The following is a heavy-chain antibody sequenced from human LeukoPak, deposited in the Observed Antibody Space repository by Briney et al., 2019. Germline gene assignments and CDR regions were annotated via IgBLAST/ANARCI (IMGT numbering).Heavy chain of an antibody. CDR1: GGTFSSYA. CDR2: IIPILGTA. D-gene: IGHD5-24*01. Sequence: GASVKVSCKASGGTFSSYAISWVRQAPGQGLEWMGGIIPILGTANYAQKFQGRVTITADESTSTAYMELSSLRSEDTAVYYCARGRDGYILAITKFDYWGQGTLVTVSS. J-gene: IGHJ4*02. V-gene: IGHV1-69*13. CDR3: ARGRDGYILAITKFDY.